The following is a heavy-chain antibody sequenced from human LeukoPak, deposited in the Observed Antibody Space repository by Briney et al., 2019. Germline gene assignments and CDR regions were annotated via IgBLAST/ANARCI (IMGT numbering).Heavy chain of an antibody. CDR3: ARWYYYGSGSSQ. J-gene: IGHJ4*02. CDR2: INHSGST. Sequence: SETLSLTCAVYGGSFSGYCWSWIRQPPGKGLEWIGEINHSGSTNYNPSLKSRVTISVDTSKNQFSLKLSSVTAADTAVYYCARWYYYGSGSSQWGQGTLVTASS. D-gene: IGHD3-10*01. V-gene: IGHV4-34*01. CDR1: GGSFSGYC.